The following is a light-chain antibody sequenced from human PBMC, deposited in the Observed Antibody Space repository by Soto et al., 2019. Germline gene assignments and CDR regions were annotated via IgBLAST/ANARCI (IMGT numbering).Light chain of an antibody. CDR3: QQRRNWSLT. Sequence: EIVLTQSPDTLSLSPGERATLSCRASQSVSSLLAWYQQKPGQAPRLLIYDASNLSTGIPARFSGSGSETDFSLTISSLEPEDFSVYYCQQRRNWSLTFGGGTKVEIK. J-gene: IGKJ4*01. CDR2: DAS. CDR1: QSVSSL. V-gene: IGKV3-11*01.